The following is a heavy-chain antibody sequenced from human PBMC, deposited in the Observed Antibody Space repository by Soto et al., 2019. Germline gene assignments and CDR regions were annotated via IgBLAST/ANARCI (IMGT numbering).Heavy chain of an antibody. Sequence: HVELVQSRADVKKPGASVTISCKASGYTFTDYALHWVRQAPGQRLEWMGWMNAGVGNTLYSQKFQGRITITRDTSASTAYMELNSLKSEDTAIYYCARDTGYTFGSLNYWGPGTLVTVSS. J-gene: IGHJ4*02. CDR3: ARDTGYTFGSLNY. CDR1: GYTFTDYA. D-gene: IGHD5-18*01. CDR2: MNAGVGNT. V-gene: IGHV1-3*01.